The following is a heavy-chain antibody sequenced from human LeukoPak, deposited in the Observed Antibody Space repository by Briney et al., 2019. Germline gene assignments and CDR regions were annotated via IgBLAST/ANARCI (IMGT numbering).Heavy chain of an antibody. Sequence: PSETLSLTCTVSGYSISSGYYWGWIRQPPGKGLEWIGSLYHSGSTYYNPSPKSRVTISVDTSKNQFSLKLSSVTAADTAVYYCARDRATTVTTGHFDYWGQGTLVTVSS. D-gene: IGHD4-17*01. J-gene: IGHJ4*02. CDR3: ARDRATTVTTGHFDY. CDR1: GYSISSGYY. V-gene: IGHV4-38-2*02. CDR2: LYHSGST.